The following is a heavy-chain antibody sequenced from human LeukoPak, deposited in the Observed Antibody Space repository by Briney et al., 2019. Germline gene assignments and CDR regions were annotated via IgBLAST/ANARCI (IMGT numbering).Heavy chain of an antibody. V-gene: IGHV3-23*01. Sequence: QPGGSLRLSCAASGFTFSSYAMSWVRQAPGKGLEWVSAISGSGGSTYYADSVKGRFTISRDNSKNTLYLQMNSLRAEDTAVYYCAKDLTYSYSSSWYGGYWGQGTLVTVSS. CDR1: GFTFSSYA. D-gene: IGHD6-13*01. CDR3: AKDLTYSYSSSWYGGY. CDR2: ISGSGGST. J-gene: IGHJ4*02.